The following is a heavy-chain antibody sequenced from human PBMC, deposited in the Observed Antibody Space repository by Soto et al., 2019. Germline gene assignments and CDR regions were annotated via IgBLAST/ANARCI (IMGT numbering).Heavy chain of an antibody. CDR1: GFTFSSYP. J-gene: IGHJ4*02. V-gene: IGHV3-30-3*01. CDR2: ISYDGSNK. D-gene: IGHD2-21*02. CDR3: ARSIVLVTALDY. Sequence: PGGSLRLSCAASGFTFSSYPMHWVRQAPGKGLEWVAVISYDGSNKYYADSVKGRFTISRDSSKNTLYLQINSLKPEDTAVYYCARSIVLVTALDYWGQGTLVTVYS.